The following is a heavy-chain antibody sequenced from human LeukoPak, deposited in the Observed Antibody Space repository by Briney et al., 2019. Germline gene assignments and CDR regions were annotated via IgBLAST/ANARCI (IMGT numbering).Heavy chain of an antibody. V-gene: IGHV4-59*01. CDR3: ARARALGQWLPFDI. D-gene: IGHD5-12*01. CDR1: GGSISSYI. CDR2: ISDSGNT. Sequence: SETLSLTCTVSGGSISSYIWSWFRQPPGKGLEWIGYISDSGNTRHNPSLKSRVIMSLDTSKNQFSLELSSVTAADSALYYCARARALGQWLPFDIWGQGTMVTVSS. J-gene: IGHJ3*02.